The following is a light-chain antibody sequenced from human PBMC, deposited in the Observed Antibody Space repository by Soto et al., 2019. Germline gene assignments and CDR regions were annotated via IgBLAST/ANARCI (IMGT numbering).Light chain of an antibody. V-gene: IGLV1-40*01. Sequence: QSLLRQPPAVSGAPGQKVSIACTGSTSNIWAYGVHLYQDLPGSAPKHLIYGSKNRPSEVPDRFSGSKSDTSASLAITGLQSEGEADYYCHAYDSSLDAFVFGTVTKVSVL. CDR3: HAYDSSLDAFV. CDR1: TSNIWAYG. CDR2: GSK. J-gene: IGLJ1*01.